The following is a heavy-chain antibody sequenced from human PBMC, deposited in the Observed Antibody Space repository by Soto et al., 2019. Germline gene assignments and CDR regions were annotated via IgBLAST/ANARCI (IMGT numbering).Heavy chain of an antibody. V-gene: IGHV4-59*01. Sequence: PSETLSLTCTVSGGSISSDYWSWIRQPPGKGLEWIAYIYNSGTTNYNPSLKSRVTISVDTSKNQFSLKVNSVTAADTAVYYCARGGSYYDYWGQGTLVTVPQ. CDR2: IYNSGTT. CDR1: GGSISSDY. CDR3: ARGGSYYDY. D-gene: IGHD1-26*01. J-gene: IGHJ4*02.